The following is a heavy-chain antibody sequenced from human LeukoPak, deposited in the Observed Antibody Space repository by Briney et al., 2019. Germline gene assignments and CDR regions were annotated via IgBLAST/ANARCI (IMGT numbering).Heavy chain of an antibody. Sequence: GGSLRLSCAASGFIFNNFAMSWVRQAPGKGLAWVAVISYDGSNKYYADSVKGRFTISRDNSKNTLYLQMNSQRAEDTAVYYCASPTLPFVVVPAAIVYWGQGTLVTVSS. D-gene: IGHD2-2*01. V-gene: IGHV3-30-3*01. CDR3: ASPTLPFVVVPAAIVY. J-gene: IGHJ4*02. CDR1: GFIFNNFA. CDR2: ISYDGSNK.